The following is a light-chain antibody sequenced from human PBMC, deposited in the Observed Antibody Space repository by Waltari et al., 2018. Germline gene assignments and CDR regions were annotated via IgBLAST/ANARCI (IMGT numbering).Light chain of an antibody. V-gene: IGKV3-20*01. J-gene: IGKJ1*01. CDR1: QRISASH. CDR2: GTS. CDR3: QQYGNSPWT. Sequence: TQSPGTLSLSPGERATLSCRTSQRISASHLAWYQQKPGQAPRLLIYGTSTRATGIPEGFSGSGSGTDFSLTVTSMQPEDFAVYFCQQYGNSPWTFGQGTKVEV.